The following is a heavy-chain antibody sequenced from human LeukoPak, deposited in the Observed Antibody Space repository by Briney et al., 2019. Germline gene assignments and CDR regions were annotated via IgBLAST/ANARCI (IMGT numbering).Heavy chain of an antibody. CDR3: ARHKDYYYSYMDV. CDR1: GGSFSGYY. CDR2: INHSGST. V-gene: IGHV4-34*01. J-gene: IGHJ6*03. Sequence: PSETLSLTCAVYGGSFSGYYWSWIRQPPGKGLEWIGEINHSGSTNYNPSLKSRVTISVDTSKNQFSLKLSSVTAADTAVYYCARHKDYYYSYMDVWGKGTTVTISS.